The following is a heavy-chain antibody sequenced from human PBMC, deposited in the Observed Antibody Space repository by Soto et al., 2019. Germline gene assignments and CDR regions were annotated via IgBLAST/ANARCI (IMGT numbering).Heavy chain of an antibody. CDR3: ARGHVQPGL. V-gene: IGHV3-7*05. CDR2: INQDGSEK. Sequence: GGSLRLSCAASGFTFSTYWMSWVRQVPGEGLKWVASINQDGSEKSYVDSVKGRFTISRDNGKNSLFLQMGSLRAEDTAVYYCARGHVQPGLWGQGTLVTVSS. D-gene: IGHD5-18*01. J-gene: IGHJ4*02. CDR1: GFTFSTYW.